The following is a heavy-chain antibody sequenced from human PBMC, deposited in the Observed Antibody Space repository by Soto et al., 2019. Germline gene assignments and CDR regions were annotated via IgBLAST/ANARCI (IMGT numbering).Heavy chain of an antibody. J-gene: IGHJ4*02. CDR2: ISAYNGNT. V-gene: IGHV1-18*04. Sequence: GSVKVSFKSCRYPFTSYGISLVRQAPGQGLEWMGWISAYNGNTNYAQKLHGRVTMTTDTSTSTAYMELRSLRSDDTAVYYCARAEDYVHNYWGQGTMVTVSS. CDR3: ARAEDYVHNY. D-gene: IGHD4-17*01. CDR1: RYPFTSYG.